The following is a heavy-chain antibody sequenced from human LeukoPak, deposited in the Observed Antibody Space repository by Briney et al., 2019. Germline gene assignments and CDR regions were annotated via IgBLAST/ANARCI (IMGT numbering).Heavy chain of an antibody. Sequence: ASVKVSCKASGYTFTSYYMHWVRQAPGQGLEWMGIINPSGGSTSYAQKFQGRVTMTRDTSTSTVYMELSSLRSEDTAVYYCARDIAAAANSNYMDVWGKGTTVTVSS. CDR2: INPSGGST. D-gene: IGHD6-13*01. V-gene: IGHV1-46*01. CDR3: ARDIAAAANSNYMDV. J-gene: IGHJ6*03. CDR1: GYTFTSYY.